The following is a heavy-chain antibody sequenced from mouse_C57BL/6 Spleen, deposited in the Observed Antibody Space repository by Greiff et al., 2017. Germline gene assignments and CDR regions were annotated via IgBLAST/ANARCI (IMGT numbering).Heavy chain of an antibody. Sequence: EVKLLQSGGGLVKPGGSLKLSCAASGFTFSDYGMHWVRQAPEKGLEWVGYISSGSSTIYYADTVKGRFTISGDNAKNTRFLQLTSLRSEDTAMYYCARVDNGSPTAMDYWGQGTSVTVSS. V-gene: IGHV5-17*01. CDR3: ARVDNGSPTAMDY. J-gene: IGHJ4*01. CDR2: ISSGSSTI. D-gene: IGHD1-1*01. CDR1: GFTFSDYG.